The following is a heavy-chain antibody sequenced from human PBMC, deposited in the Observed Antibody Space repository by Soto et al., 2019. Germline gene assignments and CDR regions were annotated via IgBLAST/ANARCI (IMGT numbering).Heavy chain of an antibody. CDR3: TRRQGSYLDQ. J-gene: IGHJ4*02. CDR2: LSYSGST. D-gene: IGHD2-15*01. V-gene: IGHV4-59*01. CDR1: GGSISSFY. Sequence: QVQLQESGPGLVKPSETLSLNCTVSGGSISSFYWSWVRQTPGKGLEWIGYLSYSGSTNYNPSLTSRVPISVDTSKKQFSMKLTSVTTADTAVYYCTRRQGSYLDQWGQGTLVTVSS.